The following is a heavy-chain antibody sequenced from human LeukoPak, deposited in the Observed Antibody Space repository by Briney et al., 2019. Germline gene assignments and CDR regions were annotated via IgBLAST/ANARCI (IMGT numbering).Heavy chain of an antibody. CDR1: GDSVSSNSAA. D-gene: IGHD6-13*01. CDR3: ARAPAGSSWPAHFDY. V-gene: IGHV6-1*01. CDR2: TFYRSKWYN. J-gene: IGHJ4*02. Sequence: SQTLSLTCAISGDSVSSNSAAWNWIRQSPSRGLEWLGRTFYRSKWYNDYAVSVKSRITIDPETSKNQFSLQLNSVTPEDTAVYYCARAPAGSSWPAHFDYWGQGTLVTVSS.